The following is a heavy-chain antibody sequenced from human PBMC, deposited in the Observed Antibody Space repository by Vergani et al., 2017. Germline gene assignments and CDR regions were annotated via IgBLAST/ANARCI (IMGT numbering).Heavy chain of an antibody. Sequence: EVQLLESGGGLVQPGGSLRLSCAASGFTFSSYAMSWVRQAPGKGLEWVSAISGSGGSTYYADSVKGRFTISRDNSKNTLYLQMNSLRAEDTAVYYCARATYYYGSGSHAAPYYFDYWGQGTLVTVSS. CDR1: GFTFSSYA. CDR3: ARATYYYGSGSHAAPYYFDY. CDR2: ISGSGGST. V-gene: IGHV3-23*01. J-gene: IGHJ4*02. D-gene: IGHD3-10*01.